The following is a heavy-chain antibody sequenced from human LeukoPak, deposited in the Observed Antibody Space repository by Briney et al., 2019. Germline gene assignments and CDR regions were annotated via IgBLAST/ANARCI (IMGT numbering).Heavy chain of an antibody. CDR1: GLSFSSYA. V-gene: IGHV3-23*01. CDR2: ISSSGDST. D-gene: IGHD3-10*01. CDR3: AKHSTGVEC. Sequence: PGGSLRLSCAASGLSFSSYAMSWVRQAPGKGLEWASSISSSGDSTYYTNSVKGRFTISRDNSRNTLYLQMNSLRAEDTAVYYCAKHSTGVECWGRGTLVTVSS. J-gene: IGHJ2*01.